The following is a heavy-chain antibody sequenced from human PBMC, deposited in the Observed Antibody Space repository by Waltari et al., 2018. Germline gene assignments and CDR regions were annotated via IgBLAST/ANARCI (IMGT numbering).Heavy chain of an antibody. Sequence: EVQLVESGGGLVQPGGSLRLPCAASGFTFSSYNLNWVRQDPGKGVEWVSYISSSSSTIYYADSVKGRFTISRDNAKNSLYLQMNSLRAEDTAVYYCARDLRYDFWSGYYRGYYYMDVWGKGTTVTISS. CDR2: ISSSSSTI. V-gene: IGHV3-48*04. CDR3: ARDLRYDFWSGYYRGYYYMDV. J-gene: IGHJ6*03. CDR1: GFTFSSYN. D-gene: IGHD3-3*01.